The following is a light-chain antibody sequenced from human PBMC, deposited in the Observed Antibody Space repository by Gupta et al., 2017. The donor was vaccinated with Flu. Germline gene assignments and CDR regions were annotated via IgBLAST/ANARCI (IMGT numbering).Light chain of an antibody. CDR2: EVS. V-gene: IGLV2-14*01. CDR1: SSDVGGYNY. J-gene: IGLJ2*01. CDR3: GSYKYRKTGV. Sequence: QSALTQPASASGSPGLSITIPCTGTSSDVGGYNYVSWSQHPHGTAPKLRMYEVSHWPAGESHGWSDSKSGNADSLNICGHEADDEADYYCGSYKYRKTGVFGGGTNLTVL.